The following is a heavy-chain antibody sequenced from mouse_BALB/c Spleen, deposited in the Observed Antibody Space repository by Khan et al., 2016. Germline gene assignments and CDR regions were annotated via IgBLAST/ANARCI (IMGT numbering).Heavy chain of an antibody. CDR2: IYPGSNNI. D-gene: IGHD3-1*01. CDR1: GYTFTDYV. CDR3: ARSGSLSYYTLDY. J-gene: IGHJ4*01. V-gene: IGHV1-81*01. Sequence: QVQLQESGPELVKPGASVNMSCKASGYTFTDYVIGWVKQRTGQGLEWIGEIYPGSNNIYYNEKFKDKATLTADKSSSTAYMQLRSLTSEDSAVYFCARSGSLSYYTLDYWGEGASVTVSS.